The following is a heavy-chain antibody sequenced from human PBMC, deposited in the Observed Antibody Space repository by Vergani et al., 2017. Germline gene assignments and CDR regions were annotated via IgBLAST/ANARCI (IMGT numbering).Heavy chain of an antibody. CDR2: ISGSGGST. CDR3: ARLTGSYLYYFDY. Sequence: EVQLLESGGGLVQPGGSLRLSCAASGFTFSSYAMSWVRQAPGKGLEWVSAISGSGGSTYYADSVKGRFTISRDNSKNTLYLQMNSLRAEDTAVYYCARLTGSYLYYFDYWGQGTLVTVSS. D-gene: IGHD1-26*01. J-gene: IGHJ4*02. CDR1: GFTFSSYA. V-gene: IGHV3-23*01.